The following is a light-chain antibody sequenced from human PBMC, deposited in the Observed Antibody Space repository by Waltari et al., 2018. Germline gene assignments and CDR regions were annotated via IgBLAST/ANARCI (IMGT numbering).Light chain of an antibody. J-gene: IGKJ1*01. Sequence: EIVLTQSPGTLSLSPGERATVSCRASQSLSSSNLAWYQQKPGQPPRLLIYHASSRATGIPDRFSGSGSGTDFTLTISRLEPEDFAVYYCQQYETSQVTFGQGTKVEIK. CDR1: QSLSSSN. CDR3: QQYETSQVT. V-gene: IGKV3-20*01. CDR2: HAS.